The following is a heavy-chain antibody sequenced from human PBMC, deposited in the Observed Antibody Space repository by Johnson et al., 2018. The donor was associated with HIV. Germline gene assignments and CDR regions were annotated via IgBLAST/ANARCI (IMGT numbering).Heavy chain of an antibody. D-gene: IGHD1-1*01. Sequence: QMQLVESGGGVVQPGRSLRLSCAASGFTFSSYGMHWVRQAPGKGLEWVAVISDDGGSKYYGDSVKGRFTISRDNSKNTVYLQMNRLRAEDTAVYYCARDRAKVDDPNDAFDIWGQGTVVTVSS. V-gene: IGHV3-30*03. CDR2: ISDDGGSK. CDR1: GFTFSSYG. J-gene: IGHJ3*02. CDR3: ARDRAKVDDPNDAFDI.